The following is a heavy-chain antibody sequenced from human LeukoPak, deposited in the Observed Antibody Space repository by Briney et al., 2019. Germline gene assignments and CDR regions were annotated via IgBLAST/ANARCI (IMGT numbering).Heavy chain of an antibody. V-gene: IGHV1-18*01. D-gene: IGHD2-15*01. CDR3: AVGYCSGGSCNAIDY. J-gene: IGHJ4*02. CDR2: ISAYNGNT. Sequence: ASVKVSCKASGYTFTSYGISWVRQAPGQGLEWMGWISAYNGNTNYAQKLQGRVTMTTDTSTSTAYMELRSLRSDDTALYYCAVGYCSGGSCNAIDYWGQGTLVTVSS. CDR1: GYTFTSYG.